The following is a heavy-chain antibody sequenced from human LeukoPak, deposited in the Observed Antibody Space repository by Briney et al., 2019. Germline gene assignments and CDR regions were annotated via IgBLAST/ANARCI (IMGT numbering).Heavy chain of an antibody. CDR2: ISSSGSTI. J-gene: IGHJ3*02. CDR3: AKDMGAKWLRPRRAFDI. CDR1: GFTFSDYY. Sequence: PGGSLRLSCAASGFTFSDYYMSWIRQAPGKGLEWVSYISSSGSTIYYADSVKGRFTISRDNAKNSLYLQMNSLRAEDTALYYCAKDMGAKWLRPRRAFDIWGQGTMVTVSS. D-gene: IGHD3-22*01. V-gene: IGHV3-11*01.